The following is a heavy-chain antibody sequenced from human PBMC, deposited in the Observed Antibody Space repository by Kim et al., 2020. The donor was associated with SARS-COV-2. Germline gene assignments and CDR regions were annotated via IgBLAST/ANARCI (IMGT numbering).Heavy chain of an antibody. CDR3: ARQSSYGGHLGY. CDR2: IYYSGST. V-gene: IGHV4-59*08. Sequence: SETLSLTCTVSGGSISSYYWSWIRQPPGKGLEWIGYIYYSGSTNYNTSLKSRVTISVDTSKNQFSLKLNSVTAADTAVYYCARQSSYGGHLGYWGQGTLVTVSS. D-gene: IGHD5-18*01. J-gene: IGHJ4*02. CDR1: GGSISSYY.